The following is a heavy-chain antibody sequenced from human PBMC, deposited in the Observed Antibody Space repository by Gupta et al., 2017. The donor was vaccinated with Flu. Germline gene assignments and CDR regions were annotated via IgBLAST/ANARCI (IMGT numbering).Heavy chain of an antibody. CDR1: GLTFSRSW. CDR2: INEDGSTK. V-gene: IGHV3-7*01. J-gene: IGHJ4*02. CDR3: ARDRAYNCFDY. D-gene: IGHD4-11*01. Sequence: EVQLLESGGGLVRPGGSLRLSGAASGLTFSRSWMTWVRQAPGKGLEWVANINEDGSTKNYVDSVMGRFTISRDNAKNSLFLQMDSLRADDTAVYYCARDRAYNCFDYWGQGTLVTVSS.